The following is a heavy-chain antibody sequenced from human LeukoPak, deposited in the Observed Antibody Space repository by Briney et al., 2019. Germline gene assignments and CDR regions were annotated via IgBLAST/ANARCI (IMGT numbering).Heavy chain of an antibody. CDR1: GCSISSYY. CDR3: ARGDDSSGYYIPIFES. V-gene: IGHV4-59*01. Sequence: PSETLSLTCTVSGCSISSYYWSWIRQPPGKGLEWIGYIYYSGSTNYNPSLKSRVTISVDTSKNQFSLKLSSVTAADTAVYYCARGDDSSGYYIPIFESWGQGTLVTVSS. D-gene: IGHD3-22*01. CDR2: IYYSGST. J-gene: IGHJ4*02.